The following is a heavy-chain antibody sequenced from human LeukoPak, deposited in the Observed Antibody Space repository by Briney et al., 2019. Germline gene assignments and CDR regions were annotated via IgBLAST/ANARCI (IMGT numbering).Heavy chain of an antibody. CDR1: GFTFSSYA. D-gene: IGHD3-10*01. Sequence: QPGESLRLSCAASGFTFSSYAMSWVRQAPGKGLEWVSSISGSASNTYYADSVKGRFTISRDNSKNTLYLQMNSLRAEDTAVYYCAKYYGSGSYYEGLDYWGQGTLVTVSS. J-gene: IGHJ4*02. CDR2: ISGSASNT. CDR3: AKYYGSGSYYEGLDY. V-gene: IGHV3-23*01.